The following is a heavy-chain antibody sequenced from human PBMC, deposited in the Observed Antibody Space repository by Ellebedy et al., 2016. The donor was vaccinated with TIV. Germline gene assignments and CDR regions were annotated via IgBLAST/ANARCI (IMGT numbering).Heavy chain of an antibody. J-gene: IGHJ5*02. Sequence: GESLKISCAASGFTFSTYGMHWVRQTPRKGLEWVAVIWYDGSKKYYGDSVKGRFTISRDNSKNTMYLEMIRLRAEDTAVYYCARDRGSGWYEAWFDPWGQGTRVTVSS. CDR1: GFTFSTYG. D-gene: IGHD6-19*01. V-gene: IGHV3-33*08. CDR2: IWYDGSKK. CDR3: ARDRGSGWYEAWFDP.